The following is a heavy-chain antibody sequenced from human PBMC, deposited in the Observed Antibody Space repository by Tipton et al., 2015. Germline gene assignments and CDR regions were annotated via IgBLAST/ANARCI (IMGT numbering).Heavy chain of an antibody. CDR2: ISHSGNT. J-gene: IGHJ4*02. V-gene: IGHV4-38-2*01. D-gene: IGHD3-9*01. Sequence: TLSLTCDVSGYSISSGYYWGWIRQPPGKGLEWIGSISHSGNTYYNPSLKSRVPMSRDTSKNQFSLKLTSVTAADTAVYYCACQDYDSLTRDYQTVDYWGQGTLVTVSS. CDR3: ACQDYDSLTRDYQTVDY. CDR1: GYSISSGYY.